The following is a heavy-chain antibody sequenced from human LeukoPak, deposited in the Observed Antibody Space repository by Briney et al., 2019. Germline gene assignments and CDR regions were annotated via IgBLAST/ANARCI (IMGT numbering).Heavy chain of an antibody. D-gene: IGHD5-12*01. CDR1: GGSMRGYY. Sequence: SETLSLTCIDSGGSMRGYYWSWIRQPPGKGLEWIGYIYYSGSTNYNPSLKSRVTISVDTSKSQFSLKLRSVTAADTAVYYCARRGGYDFHFDYWGQGTLVTVSS. CDR3: ARRGGYDFHFDY. V-gene: IGHV4-59*08. J-gene: IGHJ4*02. CDR2: IYYSGST.